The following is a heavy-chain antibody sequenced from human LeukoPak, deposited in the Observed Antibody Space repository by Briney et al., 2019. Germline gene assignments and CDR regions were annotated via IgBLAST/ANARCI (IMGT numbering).Heavy chain of an antibody. Sequence: GGSLRLSCAASGFTFSSYAMHWVRQAPGKGLEWVAVISYDGSIRYYADSVKGRFTISRDNSNNTAYLHMNSLGIEDTAIYYCSRGTQKWPIDYWGQGALVTVSS. CDR3: SRGTQKWPIDY. CDR2: ISYDGSIR. D-gene: IGHD5-12*01. J-gene: IGHJ4*02. V-gene: IGHV3-30-3*01. CDR1: GFTFSSYA.